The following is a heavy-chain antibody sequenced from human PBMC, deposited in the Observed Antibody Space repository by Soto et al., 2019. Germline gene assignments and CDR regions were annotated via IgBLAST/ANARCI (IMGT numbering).Heavy chain of an antibody. J-gene: IGHJ1*01. D-gene: IGHD2-15*01. CDR3: ATRRRYCSGGSCYFVGYFQH. Sequence: ASVKVSCKVSGYTLTELSMHWVRQAPGKGLEWMGGFDPEDGETIYAQKFQGRVTMTEDTSTDTAYMELSSLRSEDTAVYYCATRRRYCSGGSCYFVGYFQHWGQGTLVTVSS. CDR1: GYTLTELS. CDR2: FDPEDGET. V-gene: IGHV1-24*01.